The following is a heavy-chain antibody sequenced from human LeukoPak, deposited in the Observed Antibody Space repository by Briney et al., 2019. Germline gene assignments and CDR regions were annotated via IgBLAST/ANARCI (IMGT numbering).Heavy chain of an antibody. CDR2: IYYSGNT. V-gene: IGHV4-39*01. CDR3: ARHTALIYDPFDY. CDR1: GVSISSSNSY. D-gene: IGHD3-16*01. Sequence: SETLSLTCTVSGVSISSSNSYWGWIRQPPGKGLEWIGSIYYSGNTYYNASLKSQVSISIDTSKNQFSLRLTSVTAADTAVYYCARHTALIYDPFDYWGQGTLVTVSS. J-gene: IGHJ4*02.